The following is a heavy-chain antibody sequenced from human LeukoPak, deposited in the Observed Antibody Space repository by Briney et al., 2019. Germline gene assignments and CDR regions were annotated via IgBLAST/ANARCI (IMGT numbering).Heavy chain of an antibody. CDR1: GYSISSGYY. J-gene: IGHJ4*02. V-gene: IGHV4-38-2*01. CDR3: ARLHGGIDY. Sequence: SETPSLTCAVPGYSISSGYYWGWIRQPPGKGLEWIGSIYHSGSTYYNPSLKSRVTISVDTSKNQFSLKLSSVTAADTAVYYCARLHGGIDYWGQGTLVTVSS. CDR2: IYHSGST. D-gene: IGHD3-10*01.